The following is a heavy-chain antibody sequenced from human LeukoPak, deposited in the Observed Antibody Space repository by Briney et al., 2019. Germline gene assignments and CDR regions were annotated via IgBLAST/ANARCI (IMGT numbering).Heavy chain of an antibody. V-gene: IGHV3-53*01. CDR1: GFTFSSYT. J-gene: IGHJ3*02. CDR3: ASLFGIGTVTGTGTFDI. CDR2: IYSGGRT. Sequence: GGSLRLSCAASGFTFSSYTMNWVRQAPGKGLEWVSVIYSGGRTYYADSVKGRFTISRDKSKNTVFLQMNSLRAEDTAVYYCASLFGIGTVTGTGTFDIWGQGTMVTVSS. D-gene: IGHD6-19*01.